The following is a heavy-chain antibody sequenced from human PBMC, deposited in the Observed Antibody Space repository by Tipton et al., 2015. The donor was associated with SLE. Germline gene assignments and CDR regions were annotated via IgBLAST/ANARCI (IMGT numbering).Heavy chain of an antibody. Sequence: TLSLTCIVSGGSINNHYWNWIRQPQGRGPEWIGRIAYIGTTIYNPSLESRVTISVDTSKNQISLKLSYVTAADTAVYYCARRPVESAVIPSEGNWLDPWGQGTLVTVSS. J-gene: IGHJ5*02. CDR1: GGSINNHY. CDR2: IAYIGTT. CDR3: ARRPVESAVIPSEGNWLDP. D-gene: IGHD4-11*01. V-gene: IGHV4-59*08.